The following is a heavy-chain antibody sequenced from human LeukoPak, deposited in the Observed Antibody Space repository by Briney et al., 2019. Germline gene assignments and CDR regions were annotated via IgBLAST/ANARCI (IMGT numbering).Heavy chain of an antibody. CDR2: IHYSGST. J-gene: IGHJ4*02. V-gene: IGHV4-34*01. CDR1: GGSFSGYY. Sequence: SETLSLTCAVYGGSFSGYYWSWIRQPPGKGLEWIGYIHYSGSTNYNPSLKSRPSLSVDTSKNQISLRLRSATAADTAVYYCARARPRGYSYGSAGPIDYWGQGTLVTVSS. D-gene: IGHD5-18*01. CDR3: ARARPRGYSYGSAGPIDY.